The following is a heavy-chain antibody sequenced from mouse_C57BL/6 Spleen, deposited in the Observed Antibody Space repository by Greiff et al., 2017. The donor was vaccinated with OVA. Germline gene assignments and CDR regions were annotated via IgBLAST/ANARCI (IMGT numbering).Heavy chain of an antibody. V-gene: IGHV14-2*01. CDR2: IDPEDGDT. J-gene: IGHJ3*01. D-gene: IGHD2-4*01. CDR1: GFNIKDYY. CDR3: AFYYDYDAWLAY. Sequence: EVQLQQSGAELVKPGASVKLSCTASGFNIKDYYMHWVKQRTEQGLEWIGRIDPEDGDTKYAPKFPGKATITADTSSNTAYLQLSSLTSEDTAVDYCAFYYDYDAWLAYWGQGTLVTVSA.